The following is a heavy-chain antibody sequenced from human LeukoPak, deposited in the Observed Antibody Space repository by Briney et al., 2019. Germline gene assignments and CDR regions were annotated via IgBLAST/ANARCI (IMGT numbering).Heavy chain of an antibody. V-gene: IGHV1-2*02. Sequence: GASVKVSCKAPGYTFTGYFIHWVRQAPGQGLEWMGWINPNSGDTNYAQKFQGRVSMTRDTSTRTAYLEVSSLRSDDTAVYYCARVWDLRERPFDYWGQGTLVTVSS. D-gene: IGHD3-16*01. CDR3: ARVWDLRERPFDY. CDR2: INPNSGDT. J-gene: IGHJ4*02. CDR1: GYTFTGYF.